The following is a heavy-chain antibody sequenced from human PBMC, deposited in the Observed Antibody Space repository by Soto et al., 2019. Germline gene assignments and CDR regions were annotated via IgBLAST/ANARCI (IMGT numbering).Heavy chain of an antibody. CDR1: GGSISGYH. CDR2: IYPSGST. Sequence: QVQLRESGPGLVKASETLSLTCTVSGGSISGYHWSWIRQTPGKGLEWIGKIYPSGSTGYNPSLNRPGIISAGTSKNQVSLKLSPVTAADTAIYYCARLLGTAVFDHWGQGTLVTVSS. J-gene: IGHJ4*02. V-gene: IGHV4-4*09. D-gene: IGHD2-21*02. CDR3: ARLLGTAVFDH.